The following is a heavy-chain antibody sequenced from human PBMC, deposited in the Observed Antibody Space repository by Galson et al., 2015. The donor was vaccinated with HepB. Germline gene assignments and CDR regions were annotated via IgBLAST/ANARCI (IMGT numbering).Heavy chain of an antibody. D-gene: IGHD2-2*01. V-gene: IGHV3-23*01. CDR3: AKDSLYCSSTSCYAFDI. CDR1: GFTFSSYG. CDR2: IFGRGNT. J-gene: IGHJ3*02. Sequence: SLRLSCAASGFTFSSYGMHWVRQAPGKGLEWVSAIFGRGNTFYADSAKGRFTISRDNSKNTLYLQMNSLRAEDTAVYYCAKDSLYCSSTSCYAFDIWGQGTMVTVSS.